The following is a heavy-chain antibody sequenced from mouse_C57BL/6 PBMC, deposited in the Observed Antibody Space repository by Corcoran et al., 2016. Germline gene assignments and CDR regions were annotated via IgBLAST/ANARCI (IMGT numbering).Heavy chain of an antibody. V-gene: IGHV1-66*01. CDR2: IYPGSGNT. CDR1: GYSFTSYY. CDR3: AREANNAMDY. Sequence: QVQLQQSGPGLVKPGASVKISCKASGYSFTSYYIHWVKQRPGQGLEWIGWIYPGSGNTKYNEKFKGKATLTADTSSSTAYMQLSSLTSEDSAVYYCAREANNAMDYWGQGTSVTVSS. J-gene: IGHJ4*01.